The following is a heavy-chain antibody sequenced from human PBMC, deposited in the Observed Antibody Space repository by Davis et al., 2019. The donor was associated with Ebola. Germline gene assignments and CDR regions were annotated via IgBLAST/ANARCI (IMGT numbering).Heavy chain of an antibody. CDR1: GYTFTSYG. CDR2: ISAYNGNT. V-gene: IGHV1-18*01. J-gene: IGHJ6*04. D-gene: IGHD2-15*01. CDR3: AREDIVVVVAATLRYYYYGMDV. Sequence: ASVKVSCKASGYTFTSYGISWVRQAPGQGLEWMGWISAYNGNTNYAQKLHGRVTITRDTSASTAYMELSSLRSEDTAVYYCAREDIVVVVAATLRYYYYGMDVWGKGTTVTVSS.